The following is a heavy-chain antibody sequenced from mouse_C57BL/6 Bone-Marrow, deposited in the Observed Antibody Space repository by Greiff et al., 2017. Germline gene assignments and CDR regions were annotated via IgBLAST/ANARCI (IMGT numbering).Heavy chain of an antibody. J-gene: IGHJ3*01. CDR2: IHPNSGST. D-gene: IGHD1-1*01. CDR3: ARRGYYYGSSSWFAY. CDR1: GYTFTSYW. Sequence: QVQLQQPGAELVKPGASVKLSCKASGYTFTSYWMHWVKQRPGQGLEWIGMIHPNSGSTNYNEKFKSKATLTVDKSSSTAYMQLSSLTSEDSAVYYCARRGYYYGSSSWFAYWGQGTLVTVSA. V-gene: IGHV1-64*01.